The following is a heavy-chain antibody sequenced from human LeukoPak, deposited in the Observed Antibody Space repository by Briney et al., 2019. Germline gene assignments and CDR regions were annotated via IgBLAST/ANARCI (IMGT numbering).Heavy chain of an antibody. Sequence: PGGSLRLSCAASGFTFRSYWIHWVRQAPGQGLVWVSRIDTDWSFTSYADSVRGRFTISRDNAKNTLYLQMSSLRAEDTAVYYCIRGTVGAPGNDYWGQGTLVTVSS. J-gene: IGHJ4*02. V-gene: IGHV3-74*01. D-gene: IGHD1-26*01. CDR2: IDTDWSFT. CDR1: GFTFRSYW. CDR3: IRGTVGAPGNDY.